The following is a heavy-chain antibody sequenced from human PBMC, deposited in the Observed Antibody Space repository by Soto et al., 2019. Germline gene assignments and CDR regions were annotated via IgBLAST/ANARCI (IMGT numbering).Heavy chain of an antibody. V-gene: IGHV4-59*01. D-gene: IGHD2-2*01. CDR2: IYYSGST. J-gene: IGHJ4*02. Sequence: SETLSLTCTVSGGSISSYYWSWIRQPPGKGLEWIGYIYYSGSTNYNPSLKSRVTISVDTSKNQFSLKLSSATAADTAVYYCAREYCSSTSCLGFDYWGQGTLVTVSS. CDR3: AREYCSSTSCLGFDY. CDR1: GGSISSYY.